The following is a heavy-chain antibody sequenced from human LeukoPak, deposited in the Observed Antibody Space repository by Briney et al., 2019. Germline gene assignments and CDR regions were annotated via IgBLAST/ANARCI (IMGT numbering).Heavy chain of an antibody. CDR3: ARDNPYGEDY. D-gene: IGHD4-17*01. J-gene: IGHJ4*02. Sequence: SETLSLTCTVSGGSISSGGYYWSWLRQHPGTGLEWIGYIYYSGSTYYNPSLKSRVTISVDTSKNQFSLKLSSVTAADTAVYYCARDNPYGEDYWGQGTLVTVSS. CDR2: IYYSGST. V-gene: IGHV4-31*03. CDR1: GGSISSGGYY.